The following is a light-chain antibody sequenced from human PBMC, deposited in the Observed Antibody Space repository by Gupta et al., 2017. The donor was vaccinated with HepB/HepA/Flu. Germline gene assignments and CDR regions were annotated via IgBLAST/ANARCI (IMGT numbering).Light chain of an antibody. Sequence: EIVMTQSPATLSVSPGERVTLSCRASQRLDSNLAWYQQQPGQAPRLLIYAASTRATGIPARFSGSGSGTEFTLTISSLESEDFAVYYCQQYNNWPRTFGQGTKVEIK. CDR3: QQYNNWPRT. J-gene: IGKJ1*01. CDR2: AAS. CDR1: QRLDSN. V-gene: IGKV3-15*01.